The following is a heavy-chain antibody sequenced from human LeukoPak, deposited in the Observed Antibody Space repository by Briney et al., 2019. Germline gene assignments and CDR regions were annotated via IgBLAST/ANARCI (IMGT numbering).Heavy chain of an antibody. D-gene: IGHD3-16*01. J-gene: IGHJ4*02. CDR3: ARDPHSGLTRFW. Sequence: GGSLRLSCAASGFTVSSNYMSRVRQAPGKGLEWVSYISRGSDDIRYADSVRGRFAISRDNAKNSLSLQMNSLRADDTAVYYCARDPHSGLTRFWGGQGTLVTVSS. CDR2: ISRGSDDI. V-gene: IGHV3-11*06. CDR1: GFTVSSNY.